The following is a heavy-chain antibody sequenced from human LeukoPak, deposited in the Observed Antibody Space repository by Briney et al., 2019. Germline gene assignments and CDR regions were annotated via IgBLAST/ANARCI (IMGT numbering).Heavy chain of an antibody. J-gene: IGHJ3*02. CDR1: GFTFSGYS. V-gene: IGHV3-23*01. Sequence: GGSLRLSCVASGFTFSGYSINWVRQAPGKGLEWVSSISGDGGGTYYADSVKGRFTISRDNSKNTLYLQMNSLRAEDTAVYYCAHQLSGSYHGTFDIWGQGTMVTVSS. CDR2: ISGDGGGT. D-gene: IGHD1-26*01. CDR3: AHQLSGSYHGTFDI.